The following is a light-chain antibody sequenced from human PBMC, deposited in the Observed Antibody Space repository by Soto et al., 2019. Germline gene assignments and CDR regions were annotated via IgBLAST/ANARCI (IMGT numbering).Light chain of an antibody. V-gene: IGLV2-11*01. CDR1: SSDVGGYNY. CDR3: CSYEGSYV. J-gene: IGLJ1*01. CDR2: DVS. Sequence: QSALTQPRSVSGSPGQSVTISCTGTSSDVGGYNYVSWYQQHPDKAPKLMIYDVSKRPSGVPDRFSGSKSGNTASLTISGLQAEDEADYYCCSYEGSYVFGTGTKVTVL.